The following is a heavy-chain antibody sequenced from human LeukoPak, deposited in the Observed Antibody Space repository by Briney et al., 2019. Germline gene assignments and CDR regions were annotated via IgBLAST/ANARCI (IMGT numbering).Heavy chain of an antibody. D-gene: IGHD3-22*01. CDR3: ARDLYSSGYNWFDP. CDR2: IIPIFGTA. V-gene: IGHV1-69*05. J-gene: IGHJ5*02. Sequence: SVKVSCKASGGTFSSYAISWVRQAPGQGLESMGRIIPIFGTANYAQKFQGRVTITTDESTSTAYMELSSLRSEDTAVYYCARDLYSSGYNWFDPWGQGTLVTVSS. CDR1: GGTFSSYA.